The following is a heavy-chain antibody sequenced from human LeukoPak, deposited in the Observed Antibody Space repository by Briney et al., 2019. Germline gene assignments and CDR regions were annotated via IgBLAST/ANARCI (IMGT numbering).Heavy chain of an antibody. Sequence: GGSLRLSCAASGFTFSNAWMSWVRQAPGKRLEWVGRIKSETDGGTTDYAAPVKGRFTISRDDSKNTLYLQMNSLKTEDTAVYYCTTDQMVRGYYFDYWGQGTLVTVSS. CDR3: TTDQMVRGYYFDY. CDR2: IKSETDGGTT. J-gene: IGHJ4*02. CDR1: GFTFSNAW. D-gene: IGHD3-10*01. V-gene: IGHV3-15*01.